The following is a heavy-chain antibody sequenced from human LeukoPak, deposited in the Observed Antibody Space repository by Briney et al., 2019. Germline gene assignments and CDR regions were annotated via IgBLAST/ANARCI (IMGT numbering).Heavy chain of an antibody. CDR3: ARSRGGLGRLAAAAGTFDY. CDR1: GGSFSGYY. D-gene: IGHD6-13*01. Sequence: SETLSLTCAVYGGSFSGYYWSWIRQPPGKGLEWIGEINHSGSTNYNPSLKSRVTISVDTSKNQFSLKLSSVTAADTAVYYYARSRGGLGRLAAAAGTFDYWGQGTLVTVSS. V-gene: IGHV4-34*01. CDR2: INHSGST. J-gene: IGHJ4*02.